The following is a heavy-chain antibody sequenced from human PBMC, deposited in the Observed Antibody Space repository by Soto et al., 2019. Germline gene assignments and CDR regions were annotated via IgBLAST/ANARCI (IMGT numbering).Heavy chain of an antibody. J-gene: IGHJ4*02. CDR1: GGTFSRSA. CDR3: ARGRSPDWNRYLQQED. Sequence: SVKVSCKASGGTFSRSAISWVRQAPGQRLEWMGGFVSIFATTDYAQKFQGRLTITADESTSTVYMELRSLTSDDTAIYYCARGRSPDWNRYLQQEDWGPGTLVTVSS. V-gene: IGHV1-69*13. CDR2: FVSIFATT. D-gene: IGHD1-1*01.